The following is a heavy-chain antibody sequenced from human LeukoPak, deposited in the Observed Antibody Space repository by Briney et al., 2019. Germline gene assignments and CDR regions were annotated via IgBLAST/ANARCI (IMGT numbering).Heavy chain of an antibody. CDR3: ARHSRPRLGNDFDY. V-gene: IGHV4-39*01. Sequence: SETLSLTCTVSGGSISSSSYYWGWIRQPPGKGLEWIGSIYYSGSTYYNPSLKSRVTLSVDTSKNQFSLKLSSVTAADTAVYYCARHSRPRLGNDFDYWGQGTLVTVSS. D-gene: IGHD5-12*01. CDR2: IYYSGST. J-gene: IGHJ4*02. CDR1: GGSISSSSYY.